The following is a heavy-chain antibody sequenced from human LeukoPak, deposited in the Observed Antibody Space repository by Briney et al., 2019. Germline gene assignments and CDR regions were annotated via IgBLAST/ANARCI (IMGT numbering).Heavy chain of an antibody. J-gene: IGHJ3*02. D-gene: IGHD2-2*01. CDR2: TYYRSKWYN. CDR3: ARPCLVPATAADAFDI. Sequence: SQTLSLTRAISGDSVSNNSAAWNWIRQSPSRGLEWLGRTYYRSKWYNDYAASVKSRITINPDTSKNQFSLQLNSVTPEDTAVYYCARPCLVPATAADAFDIWGQGTMVTVSS. V-gene: IGHV6-1*01. CDR1: GDSVSNNSAA.